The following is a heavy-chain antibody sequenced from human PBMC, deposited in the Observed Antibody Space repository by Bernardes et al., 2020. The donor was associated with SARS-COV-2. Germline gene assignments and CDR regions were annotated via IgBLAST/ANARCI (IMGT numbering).Heavy chain of an antibody. CDR1: GFTFSSYW. V-gene: IGHV3-74*03. Sequence: GSSLRLSCAASGFTFSSYWMHWVRQGPGKGLVWVSRINTDGRTTTYADSVKGRFTISRDNGKNTLYLQMNSLRAEDTAVYYCVRGPSDGHGRFEYWGQGALVTVSS. CDR2: INTDGRTT. CDR3: VRGPSDGHGRFEY. J-gene: IGHJ4*02.